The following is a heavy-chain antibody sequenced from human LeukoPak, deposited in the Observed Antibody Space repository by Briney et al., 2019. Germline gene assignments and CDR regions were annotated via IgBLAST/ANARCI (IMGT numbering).Heavy chain of an antibody. D-gene: IGHD2-2*01. J-gene: IGHJ5*02. CDR1: GYTFTSYG. V-gene: IGHV1-18*01. CDR3: ARDRPLGSSSLLEFDP. Sequence: GASVKVSCKASGYTFTSYGISWVRQAPGQGLEWMGWISAYNGNTNYAQKLQGRVTMTTDTSTSTAYMELRSLRSDDTAVYYCARDRPLGSSSLLEFDPWGQGTLVTVSS. CDR2: ISAYNGNT.